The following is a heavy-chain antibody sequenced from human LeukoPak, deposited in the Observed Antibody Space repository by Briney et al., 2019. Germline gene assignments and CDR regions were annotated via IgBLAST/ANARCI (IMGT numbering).Heavy chain of an antibody. CDR2: IYSGGST. CDR3: ARDQWFGSFDY. Sequence: GGSLRLSCAASGFTVSSNYMSWVRQAPGKGLEWVSVIYSGGSTYYADSVKGRFTISRDNSKNTLYLQMNSLRAEDTAVYYCARDQWFGSFDYWGQGTLVTVSS. V-gene: IGHV3-53*01. D-gene: IGHD3-10*01. CDR1: GFTVSSNY. J-gene: IGHJ4*02.